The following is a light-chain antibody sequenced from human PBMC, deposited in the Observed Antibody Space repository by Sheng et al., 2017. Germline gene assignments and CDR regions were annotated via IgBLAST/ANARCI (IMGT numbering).Light chain of an antibody. J-gene: IGKJ4*01. Sequence: EIVLTQSPATLSLSPGERASLSCRASQIVSSYLAWYQQKPGQAPRLLIYDASNRATGIPARSSGSGSGTDFTLTISSLEPEDFAVYYCQQRSNWPLFGGGTKVEIK. CDR1: QIVSSY. CDR3: QQRSNWPL. V-gene: IGKV3-11*01. CDR2: DAS.